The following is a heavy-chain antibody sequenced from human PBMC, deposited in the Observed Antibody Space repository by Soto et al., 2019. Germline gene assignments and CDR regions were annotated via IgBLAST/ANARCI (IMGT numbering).Heavy chain of an antibody. J-gene: IGHJ4*02. CDR1: GYSISSGYY. V-gene: IGHV4-38-2*01. CDR3: ARARSSPFRYSDY. CDR2: IYHSGST. Sequence: LETLSLTCAVSGYSISSGYYWGWIRQPPGKGLEWIGSIYHSGSTYYNPSLKSRVTITVDTSKNQFSLKLSSVTAADTAVYYCARARSSPFRYSDYWGQGTLVTVSS.